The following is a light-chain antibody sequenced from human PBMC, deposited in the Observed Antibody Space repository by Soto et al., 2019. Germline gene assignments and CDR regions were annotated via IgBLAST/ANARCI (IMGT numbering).Light chain of an antibody. Sequence: DIQMTQSPSSVSASVGDRVTITCRASQGISSWLAWYQQKPGKAPKLLIYAASNLHSGVPSRFSGSCSGTDVTLTINSRQPEDFATYYCQQGDSFPIPCGQGTRLEIK. CDR3: QQGDSFPIP. V-gene: IGKV1-12*01. CDR1: QGISSW. J-gene: IGKJ5*01. CDR2: AAS.